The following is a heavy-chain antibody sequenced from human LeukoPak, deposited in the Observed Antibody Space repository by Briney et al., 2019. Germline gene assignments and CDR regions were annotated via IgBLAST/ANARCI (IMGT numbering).Heavy chain of an antibody. D-gene: IGHD3-22*01. J-gene: IGHJ4*02. CDR3: ARGVSGYYRTFDY. Sequence: SETLSLTCAVYGGSFSAYYWSWIRQPPGKGLEWIGEINHSGSTNYNPSLKSRVTISVDTSKNQFSLKLSSVTAADTAVYYCARGVSGYYRTFDYWGQGTLVTVSS. CDR2: INHSGST. CDR1: GGSFSAYY. V-gene: IGHV4-34*01.